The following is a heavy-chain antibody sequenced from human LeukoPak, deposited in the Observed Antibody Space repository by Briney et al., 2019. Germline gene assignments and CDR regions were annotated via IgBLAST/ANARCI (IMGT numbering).Heavy chain of an antibody. CDR3: TTGGIIYDSSRYSHY. V-gene: IGHV3-15*01. D-gene: IGHD3-22*01. CDR1: GFTFSNAW. J-gene: IGHJ4*02. Sequence: MSGGSLRLSCAASGFTFSNAWMSWVRQAPGKGLEWVGRIKSKTDGGTTDYAAPVKGRFTISRDDSKNTLYLQMNSLKTEDTAVYYCTTGGIIYDSSRYSHYWGQGTLVTVSS. CDR2: IKSKTDGGTT.